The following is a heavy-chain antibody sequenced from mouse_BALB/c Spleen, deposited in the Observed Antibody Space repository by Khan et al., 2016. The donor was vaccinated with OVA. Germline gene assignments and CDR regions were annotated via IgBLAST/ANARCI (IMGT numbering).Heavy chain of an antibody. CDR2: ISDGGIYT. CDR3: ARGYYGDPFSY. V-gene: IGHV5-4*02. CDR1: GFTFSDYY. D-gene: IGHD2-13*01. J-gene: IGHJ3*01. Sequence: EVELVESGGGLVKPGGSLKLSCAASGFTFSDYYMYWVRQTPEKRLEWVATISDGGIYTYYPDSVKGRFTISRVAAKNDLYLQVSSLKSEDTAMDYCARGYYGDPFSYWGQGTLVTVSA.